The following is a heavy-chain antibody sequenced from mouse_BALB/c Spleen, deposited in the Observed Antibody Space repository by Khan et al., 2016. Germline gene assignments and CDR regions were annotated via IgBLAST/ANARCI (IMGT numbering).Heavy chain of an antibody. D-gene: IGHD2-1*01. CDR3: VRQRGNYEAWFAY. CDR1: GFTFNTYA. V-gene: IGHV10-1*02. J-gene: IGHJ3*01. CDR2: IRSKSNNYAT. Sequence: EVQLVEPGGGLVQSKGSLKLSCAASGFTFNTYAMNWVRQAPGKGLEWVARIRSKSNNYATYYADSVKDRFTISRDDSQSMLYLQMNNLKTEDTAMYYCVRQRGNYEAWFAYWGQGTLVTVSA.